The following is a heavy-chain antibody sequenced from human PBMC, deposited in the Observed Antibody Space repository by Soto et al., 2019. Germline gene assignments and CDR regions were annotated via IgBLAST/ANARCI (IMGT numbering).Heavy chain of an antibody. CDR2: ISGSGGST. D-gene: IGHD2-2*01. V-gene: IGHV3-23*01. Sequence: GGSLRLSCAASGFTFSSYAMSWVRQAPGKGLEWVSAISGSGGSTYYADSVKGRFTISRDNSKNTLYLQMNSLRAEDTAVYYCAKDTKGLPGPALDYWGQGTLVTVS. CDR3: AKDTKGLPGPALDY. J-gene: IGHJ4*02. CDR1: GFTFSSYA.